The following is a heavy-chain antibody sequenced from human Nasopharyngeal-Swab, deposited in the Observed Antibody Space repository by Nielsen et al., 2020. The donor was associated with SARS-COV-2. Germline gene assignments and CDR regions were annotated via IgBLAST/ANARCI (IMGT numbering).Heavy chain of an antibody. J-gene: IGHJ6*02. Sequence: GGSLRLSCAASGFTFNKYNFNWVRQAPGEGPEWVSSISSSSSYIYYADSVKGRFTISRDNAKNSFSLQMNSLRAEDTAVYYCARDGLDYDFWSAYFMDVWGQGTTVTVSS. CDR2: ISSSSSYI. V-gene: IGHV3-21*01. D-gene: IGHD3-3*01. CDR1: GFTFNKYN. CDR3: ARDGLDYDFWSAYFMDV.